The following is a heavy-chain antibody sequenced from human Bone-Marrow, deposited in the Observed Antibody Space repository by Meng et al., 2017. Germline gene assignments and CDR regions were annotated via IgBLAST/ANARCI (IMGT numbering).Heavy chain of an antibody. CDR2: ISGSGGST. CDR1: GFTFSSYA. CDR3: AKDLGQPMIVYYYYYYGMDV. Sequence: GGSLRLSCAASGFTFSSYAMSWVRQAPGKGLEWVSAISGSGGSTYYADSVKGRFTISRDNSKNTLYLQMYSLRAEDTAVYYCAKDLGQPMIVYYYYYYGMDVWGQATTVTVSS. V-gene: IGHV3-23*01. J-gene: IGHJ6*02. D-gene: IGHD3-22*01.